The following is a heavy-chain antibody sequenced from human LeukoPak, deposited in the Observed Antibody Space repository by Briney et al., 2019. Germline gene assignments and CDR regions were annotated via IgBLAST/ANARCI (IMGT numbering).Heavy chain of an antibody. V-gene: IGHV4-4*02. Sequence: SETLSLTCAVSGGSISSSNWWSWVRQPPGKGLEWIGEIYHSGSTNYNPSLKSRVTISVDKSKNQFSLKLSSVTAADTAVYYCARYSSPNGRYYFDYWGQGTLVTVSS. CDR3: ARYSSPNGRYYFDY. D-gene: IGHD6-13*01. J-gene: IGHJ4*02. CDR2: IYHSGST. CDR1: GGSISSSNW.